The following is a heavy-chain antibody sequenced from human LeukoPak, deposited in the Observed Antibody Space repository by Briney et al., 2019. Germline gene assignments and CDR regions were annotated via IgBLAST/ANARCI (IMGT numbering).Heavy chain of an antibody. J-gene: IGHJ4*02. CDR2: IKTKANSYAT. V-gene: IGHV3-73*01. CDR3: TRLSNIHCSGGSCYFDY. Sequence: GGSLKLSCAASGFTFSGSPMHWVSPASGKGLEWVGRIKTKANSYATAYAASVKGRFTISRDDSKNTAYLQMNSLKTEDTAVYYCTRLSNIHCSGGSCYFDYWGQGTLVTVSS. D-gene: IGHD2-15*01. CDR1: GFTFSGSP.